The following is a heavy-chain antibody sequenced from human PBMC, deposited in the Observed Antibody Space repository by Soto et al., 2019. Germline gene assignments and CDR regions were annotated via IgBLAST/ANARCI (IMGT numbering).Heavy chain of an antibody. CDR1: GNTHTIYF. D-gene: IGHD3-10*01. CDR3: ARGGSYYAH. V-gene: IGHV1-2*02. CDR2: INSVSGGT. Sequence: ASVKVSCKASGNTHTIYFIHWLRQARGQGLEWMGWINSVSGGTNYAHKFQGRVTMTRDTSTTTAFMELSGLRSDDTAVYFCARGGSYYAHWGQGTLVTV. J-gene: IGHJ4*02.